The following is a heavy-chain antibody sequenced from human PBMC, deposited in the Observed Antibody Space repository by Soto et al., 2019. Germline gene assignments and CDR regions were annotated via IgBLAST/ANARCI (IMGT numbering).Heavy chain of an antibody. D-gene: IGHD3-22*01. CDR2: ISAYNGNT. CDR1: GYTFTSYG. Sequence: ASVKVSCKASGYTFTSYGISWVRQAPGQGLEWMGWISAYNGNTNYAQKLQGRVTMTTDTSTSTAYMELRSLRSDDTAVYYYARDGPMTHYYYYYYMDVWGKGTTVTVSS. J-gene: IGHJ6*03. V-gene: IGHV1-18*01. CDR3: ARDGPMTHYYYYYYMDV.